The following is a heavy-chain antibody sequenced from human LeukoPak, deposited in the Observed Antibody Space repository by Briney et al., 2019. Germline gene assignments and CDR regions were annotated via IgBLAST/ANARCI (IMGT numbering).Heavy chain of an antibody. D-gene: IGHD6-13*01. J-gene: IGHJ4*02. Sequence: GASVKVSCKVSGYTLTELSMHWVRQAPGKGLEWMGGFDPEDGETIYAQKFQGRVTMTRNTSISTAYMELSSLRSEDTAVYYCARGTFGQQLRYWGQGTLVTVSS. CDR3: ARGTFGQQLRY. V-gene: IGHV1-24*01. CDR2: FDPEDGET. CDR1: GYTLTELS.